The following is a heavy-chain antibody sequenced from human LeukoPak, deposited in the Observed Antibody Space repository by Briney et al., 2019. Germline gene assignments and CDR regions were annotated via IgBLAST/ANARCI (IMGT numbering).Heavy chain of an antibody. D-gene: IGHD3-22*01. CDR2: IYSGGST. CDR3: ARGLDYDSSGRIGDY. CDR1: GFTVSSNY. J-gene: IGHJ4*02. V-gene: IGHV3-66*01. Sequence: GGSLRLSCAASGFTVSSNYMSWVRQAPGKGLEWVSVIYSGGSTYYADSVKGRFTISRDNSKNTLYLQMNSLRAEDTAVYYCARGLDYDSSGRIGDYWGQGTLVTVSS.